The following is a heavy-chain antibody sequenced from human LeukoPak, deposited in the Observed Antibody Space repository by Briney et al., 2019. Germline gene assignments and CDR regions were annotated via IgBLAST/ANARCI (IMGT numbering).Heavy chain of an antibody. CDR3: AKDIVGAASWFDP. CDR2: IGGSGTTA. J-gene: IGHJ5*02. D-gene: IGHD1-26*01. CDR1: GFTFSSYA. Sequence: GGSLRLSCAASGFTFSSYAMSWVRQAPGKGLEWVSSIGGSGTTAYYADSVKGRFSVSRDNSKNTLYLQMNSLRAEDTAVYYCAKDIVGAASWFDPWGQGTLVTVSS. V-gene: IGHV3-23*01.